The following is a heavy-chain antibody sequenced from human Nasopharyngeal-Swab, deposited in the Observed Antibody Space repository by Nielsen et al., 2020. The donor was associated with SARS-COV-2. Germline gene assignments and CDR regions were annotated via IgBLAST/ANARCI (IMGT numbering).Heavy chain of an antibody. CDR3: TRVTSSWYFSIDY. J-gene: IGHJ4*02. Sequence: WIRQPPGQGLELVGFIRSKAYGGTTEYAASVKGRFTISRDDPKSIAYLQMNSLKTEETSVYYCTRVTSSWYFSIDYWGKGPLVTSPQ. V-gene: IGHV3-49*02. D-gene: IGHD6-13*01. CDR2: IRSKAYGGTT.